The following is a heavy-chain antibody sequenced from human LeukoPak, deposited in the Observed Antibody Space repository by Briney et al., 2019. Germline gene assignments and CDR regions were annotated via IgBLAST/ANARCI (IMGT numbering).Heavy chain of an antibody. D-gene: IGHD5-12*01. CDR2: IYYRGST. J-gene: IGHJ4*02. CDR3: ARAGYSGYGPIDY. V-gene: IGHV4-59*01. Sequence: PSETLSLTCTVSGGSISTYYWSWIRQPPGKGLEWIGYIYYRGSTNYNPSLKSRVTISADTSKNQFSLKLSSVTAADTAVYYCARAGYSGYGPIDYWGQGTLVTVSS. CDR1: GGSISTYY.